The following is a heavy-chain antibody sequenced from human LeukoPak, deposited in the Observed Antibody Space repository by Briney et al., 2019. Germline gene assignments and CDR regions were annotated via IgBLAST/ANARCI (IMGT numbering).Heavy chain of an antibody. CDR1: GFILSTHG. D-gene: IGHD1-26*01. Sequence: GGSLRLSCAASGFILSTHGMHWVRQAPGKGLEWVAGMWYDGSREDYADSVKGRFTISRDMSKNALNLQMNSLRVEDTAMSYCARDLSFGSLDFRGQGTLVTVSS. CDR3: ARDLSFGSLDF. V-gene: IGHV3-33*01. CDR2: MWYDGSRE. J-gene: IGHJ4*02.